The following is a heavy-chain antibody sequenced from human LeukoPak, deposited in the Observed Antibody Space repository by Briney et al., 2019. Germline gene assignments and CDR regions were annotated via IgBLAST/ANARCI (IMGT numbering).Heavy chain of an antibody. Sequence: GGSLRLSCAASRFTFSSYWMSWVRQAPGKGLEWVANIKQDGSEKYYVDSVKGRFTISRDNAKNSLYLQMNSLRAEDTAVYYCARAGYSSGWYRTKYDYWGQGTLVTVSS. D-gene: IGHD6-19*01. V-gene: IGHV3-7*01. J-gene: IGHJ4*02. CDR2: IKQDGSEK. CDR3: ARAGYSSGWYRTKYDY. CDR1: RFTFSSYW.